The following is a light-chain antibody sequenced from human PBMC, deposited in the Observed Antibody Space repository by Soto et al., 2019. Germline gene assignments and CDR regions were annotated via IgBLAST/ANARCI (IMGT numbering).Light chain of an antibody. Sequence: QSVLTQPPSASGTPGQRVTISCSGSSSNIGSNYVYWYQQFPGTAPKLLIYYNSQRPSGVPDRFSGSKSGTSASLAISGLRSEDEADYYCSSYTDSSNYVFGTGTKLTVL. J-gene: IGLJ1*01. V-gene: IGLV1-47*02. CDR2: YNS. CDR3: SSYTDSSNYV. CDR1: SSNIGSNY.